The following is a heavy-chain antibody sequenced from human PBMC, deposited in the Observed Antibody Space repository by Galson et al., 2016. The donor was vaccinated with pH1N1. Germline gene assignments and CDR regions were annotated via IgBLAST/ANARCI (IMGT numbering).Heavy chain of an antibody. CDR3: ARGLGRNTIFSARFEN. D-gene: IGHD3-9*01. CDR1: GFSVSGNY. CDR2: IFSGGSK. J-gene: IGHJ4*02. Sequence: SLRLSCAASGFSVSGNYMSWVRQAPGKGLEWVSVIFSGGSKYYADAVKGRFTMSRDNSKSTLDLQMNSLTVEDTAVYYCARGLGRNTIFSARFENWGQGTLVTVSS. V-gene: IGHV3-53*01.